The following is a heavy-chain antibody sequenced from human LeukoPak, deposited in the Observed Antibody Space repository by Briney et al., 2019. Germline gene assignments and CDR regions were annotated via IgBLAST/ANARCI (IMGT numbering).Heavy chain of an antibody. V-gene: IGHV3-66*01. CDR3: ARLSSGSWFDY. CDR1: GFTVSSNY. Sequence: PGGSLRLSCAAPGFTVSSNYMSWVRQAPGKGLEWVSVIYSGGSTYYADSVKGRFTISRDNSKNTLYLQMNSLRAEDTAVYYCARLSSGSWFDYWGQGTLVTVSS. J-gene: IGHJ4*02. CDR2: IYSGGST. D-gene: IGHD6-19*01.